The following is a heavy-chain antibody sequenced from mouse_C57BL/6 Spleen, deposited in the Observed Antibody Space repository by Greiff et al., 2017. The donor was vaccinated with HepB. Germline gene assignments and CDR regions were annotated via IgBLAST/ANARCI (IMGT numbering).Heavy chain of an antibody. CDR1: GFTFSSYA. Sequence: EVQVVESGGGLVKPGGSLKLSCAASGFTFSSYAMSWVRQTPEKRLEWVATISDGGSYTYYPDNVKGRFTISRDNAKNNLYLQMSHLKSEDTAMYYCARGYSNYFFDYWGQGTTLTVSS. J-gene: IGHJ2*01. V-gene: IGHV5-4*01. CDR2: ISDGGSYT. D-gene: IGHD2-5*01. CDR3: ARGYSNYFFDY.